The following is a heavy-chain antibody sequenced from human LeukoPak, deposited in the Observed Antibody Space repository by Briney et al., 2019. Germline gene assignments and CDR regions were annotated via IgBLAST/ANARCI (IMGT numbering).Heavy chain of an antibody. CDR1: GYSFTSYW. CDR2: IYPGDSDT. J-gene: IGHJ5*02. CDR3: ATSYYGNWFDP. Sequence: GESLKISCKASGYSFTSYWIGWVRQMPGKGLEGMGIIYPGDSDTRYSPSFQGQVTISADKSISTAYLQWSSLKASDTAIYYCATSYYGNWFDPWGQGTLVTVSS. D-gene: IGHD3-10*01. V-gene: IGHV5-51*01.